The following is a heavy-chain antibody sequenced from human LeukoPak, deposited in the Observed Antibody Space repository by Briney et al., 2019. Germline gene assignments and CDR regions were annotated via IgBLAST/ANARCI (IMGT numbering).Heavy chain of an antibody. J-gene: IGHJ6*02. V-gene: IGHV3-23*01. Sequence: GGSLRLSCAASGFTFSSYAMSWVCQAPGKGLEWVSVITGSGGNTYYADSVKGRFTISKDNSKNTVYLQMSSLRVDDTAVYYCAKAASSSWPSYYYGMDVWGQGTTVTVSS. CDR1: GFTFSSYA. CDR2: ITGSGGNT. CDR3: AKAASSSWPSYYYGMDV. D-gene: IGHD6-13*01.